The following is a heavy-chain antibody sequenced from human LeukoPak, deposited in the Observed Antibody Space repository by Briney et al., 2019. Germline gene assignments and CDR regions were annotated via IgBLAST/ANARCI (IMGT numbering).Heavy chain of an antibody. D-gene: IGHD3-9*01. CDR3: AKGDILTGYFDY. CDR1: GGSISTYY. CDR2: VYYTGST. J-gene: IGHJ4*02. Sequence: SETLSLTCTVSGGSISTYYWSWIRQPPGKGLEWIGYVYYTGSTNYNPSLKSRVAMSVDTSKIQFSLKLSSVTAADTAVYYCAKGDILTGYFDYWGQGTLVTVSS. V-gene: IGHV4-59*01.